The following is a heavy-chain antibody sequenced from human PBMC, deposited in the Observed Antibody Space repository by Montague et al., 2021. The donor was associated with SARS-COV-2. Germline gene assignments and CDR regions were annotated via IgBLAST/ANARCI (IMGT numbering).Heavy chain of an antibody. Sequence: SETLSLTCSVSGYSISSGYYWGRIRQPPGKGLEWIGNIYHSGGTXYSPSLKSRVPVSVDTSKNQFSLRLSSVTAADTAVYYCARWYYGSGSYPHWGRGTLVTVSS. V-gene: IGHV4-38-2*01. D-gene: IGHD3-10*01. J-gene: IGHJ4*02. CDR1: GYSISSGYY. CDR3: ARWYYGSGSYPH. CDR2: IYHSGGT.